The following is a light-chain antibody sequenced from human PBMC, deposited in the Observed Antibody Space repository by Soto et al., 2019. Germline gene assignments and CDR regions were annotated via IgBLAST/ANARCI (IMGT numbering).Light chain of an antibody. CDR3: QVDGSSPRYT. CDR1: QSVNAGY. CDR2: GVS. Sequence: EIVLTQSPGTLSLSPGERATLTCRVSQSVNAGYLAWYQQKPGQAPRLLFYGVSNRAAGIPDRFSGSGSGTAFTLTISSLEHEDFAVYYCQVDGSSPRYTFGQGTTVEIK. J-gene: IGKJ2*01. V-gene: IGKV3-20*01.